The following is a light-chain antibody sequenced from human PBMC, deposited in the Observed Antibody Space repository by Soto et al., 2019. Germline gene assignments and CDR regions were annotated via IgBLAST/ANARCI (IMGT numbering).Light chain of an antibody. CDR3: QQRVT. J-gene: IGKJ3*01. CDR2: DIS. Sequence: EIVLTQSPGTLSLSPGETATLSCRASQSVSNYLAWFQQKPGQPPRLLIYDISKRATGIPARFSGSGSGTDFTLTNSRLETEDFAVYYRQQRVTFGPETKVDIK. CDR1: QSVSNY. V-gene: IGKV3-11*01.